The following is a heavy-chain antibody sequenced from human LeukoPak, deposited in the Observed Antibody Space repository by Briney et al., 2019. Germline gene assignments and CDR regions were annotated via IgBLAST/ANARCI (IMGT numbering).Heavy chain of an antibody. D-gene: IGHD3-9*01. CDR1: GGSFSCYY. CDR3: ARGADILTGYYFNYYYYGMDV. CDR2: INHSGST. J-gene: IGHJ6*04. V-gene: IGHV4-34*01. Sequence: PSETLSLTCAVYGGSFSCYYWSWIRPPPGKGLEWIGEINHSGSTNYNPSLKSRVTISVDTSKNQFSLKLSSVTAADTAVYYCARGADILTGYYFNYYYYGMDVWGKGTTVTVSS.